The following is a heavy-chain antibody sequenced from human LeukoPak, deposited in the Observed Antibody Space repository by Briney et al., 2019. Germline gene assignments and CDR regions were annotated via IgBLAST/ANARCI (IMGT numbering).Heavy chain of an antibody. Sequence: GGSLRLSCAVSGFSFSSYWMHWVRQAPGKGLVWVSRINSDGSTTTYADSVKGRFTISRDNAQNTVYLQMNSLRAEDTAIYYCVSGGDAFSTFFWGQGILVTVSS. D-gene: IGHD2-21*01. CDR3: VSGGDAFSTFF. CDR2: INSDGSTT. V-gene: IGHV3-74*01. CDR1: GFSFSSYW. J-gene: IGHJ4*02.